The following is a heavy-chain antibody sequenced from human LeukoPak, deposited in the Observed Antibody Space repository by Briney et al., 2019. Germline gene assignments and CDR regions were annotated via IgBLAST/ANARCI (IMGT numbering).Heavy chain of an antibody. Sequence: GGSLRLSCAASGFSLSGSWMHWVRQAPGKGLEWVSSINYDARSRTYADSVKGRLTISRDNAENTLFLQMNSLRVEDSAIYSCVRGAGPGTPFDWGQGILVTVSS. CDR2: INYDARSR. V-gene: IGHV3-74*01. J-gene: IGHJ1*01. D-gene: IGHD1-1*01. CDR1: GFSLSGSW. CDR3: VRGAGPGTPFD.